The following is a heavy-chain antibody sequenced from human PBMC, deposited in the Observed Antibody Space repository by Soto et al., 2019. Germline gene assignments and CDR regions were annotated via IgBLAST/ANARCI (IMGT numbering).Heavy chain of an antibody. V-gene: IGHV4-61*01. CDR3: ARGKLRSHAFDI. D-gene: IGHD1-7*01. J-gene: IGHJ3*02. Sequence: PSETLSLTCTVSGGSVSSGSYYWSWIRQPPGKGLEWIGYIYYSGSTNYNPSLKSRVTISVDTSKNQFSLKLSSVTAADTAVYYCARGKLRSHAFDIWGQGTMDTVSS. CDR1: GGSVSSGSYY. CDR2: IYYSGST.